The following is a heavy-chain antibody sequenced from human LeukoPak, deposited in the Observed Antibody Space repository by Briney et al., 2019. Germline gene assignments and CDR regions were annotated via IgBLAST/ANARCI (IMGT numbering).Heavy chain of an antibody. D-gene: IGHD3-16*01. Sequence: GGSLRLSCAASGFSFTTYWMSWVRQAPGKGLEWVANINQDGTEKYYVDSVKGRFTISRDNAKNTLYLQMNSLRAEDTAVYYCARVRWGGLYYFDYWGQGTLVTVSS. J-gene: IGHJ4*02. CDR2: INQDGTEK. V-gene: IGHV3-7*01. CDR3: ARVRWGGLYYFDY. CDR1: GFSFTTYW.